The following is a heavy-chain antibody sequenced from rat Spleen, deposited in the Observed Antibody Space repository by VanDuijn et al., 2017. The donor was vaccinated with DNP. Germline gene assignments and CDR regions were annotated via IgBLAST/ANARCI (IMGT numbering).Heavy chain of an antibody. CDR1: GFTFNNYW. Sequence: EVQLVESGGDLVQPGRSLKLSCVASGFTFNNYWMTWIRQVPGTGLEWVASITSSGGSTYDPDSVKGRFTLSRDTAKNPLYLQMNSLRSEDTATYYWARDKTTVGGFDYWGQGVMVTVSS. V-gene: IGHV5-31*01. CDR2: ITSSGGST. D-gene: IGHD1-3*01. J-gene: IGHJ2*01. CDR3: ARDKTTVGGFDY.